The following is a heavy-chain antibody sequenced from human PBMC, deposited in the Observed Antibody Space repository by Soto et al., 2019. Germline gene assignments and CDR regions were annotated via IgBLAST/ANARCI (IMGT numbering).Heavy chain of an antibody. V-gene: IGHV3-9*01. CDR1: GFIFDDYA. D-gene: IGHD2-8*01. CDR2: IDWNRATI. J-gene: IGHJ4*02. Sequence: GGSLRLCSVGSGFIFDDYAIHWVRQLPGKGRECVAGIDWNRATIGYGDSVKGRFTLSRDNARNSVLLEMSRLRNDDSALYYCVKDVGSRHYDFTNFDSWGRGTQVPVSS. CDR3: VKDVGSRHYDFTNFDS.